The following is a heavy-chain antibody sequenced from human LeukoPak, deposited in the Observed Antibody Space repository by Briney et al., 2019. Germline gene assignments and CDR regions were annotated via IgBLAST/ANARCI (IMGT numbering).Heavy chain of an antibody. J-gene: IGHJ5*02. CDR1: GGSISSSSYY. D-gene: IGHD2-2*01. CDR3: ARHSVVPAAIWFDP. V-gene: IGHV4-39*01. CDR2: IYYSGST. Sequence: PSETLSLTCTVSGGSISSSSYYWGWIRQPPGKGLEWIGSIYYSGSTYYNPSLKSRVTISVDTSKNQFSLKLSSVTAADTAVYYCARHSVVPAAIWFDPWGQGTLVTVSS.